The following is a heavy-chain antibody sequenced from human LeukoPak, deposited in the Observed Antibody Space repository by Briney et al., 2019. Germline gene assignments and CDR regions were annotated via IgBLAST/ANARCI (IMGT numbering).Heavy chain of an antibody. Sequence: GGSLRLSCAASGFTFSTYSMNWVRQAPGKGLEWVSSISISSSNIYYADSVKGRFTISRDNAKNSLYLQMNSLRAEDTAVYYCALVSGNGYKNGYWGQGTLVNGSS. CDR1: GFTFSTYS. D-gene: IGHD5-24*01. J-gene: IGHJ4*02. CDR3: ALVSGNGYKNGY. CDR2: ISISSSNI. V-gene: IGHV3-21*01.